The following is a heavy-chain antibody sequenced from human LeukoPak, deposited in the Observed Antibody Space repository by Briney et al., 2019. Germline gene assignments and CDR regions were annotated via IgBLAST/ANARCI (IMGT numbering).Heavy chain of an antibody. J-gene: IGHJ4*02. CDR2: IKQDGSEK. CDR3: ARSVAGFDY. D-gene: IGHD6-19*01. V-gene: IGHV3-7*01. Sequence: GGSLRLSCAASRFTFSIYWMAWVRQAPGKGLEWVANIKQDGSEKYYVDSVKGRFTISRDNAKNSLYLQMNSLRAEDTAVYYCARSVAGFDYWGQGTLVTVSS. CDR1: RFTFSIYW.